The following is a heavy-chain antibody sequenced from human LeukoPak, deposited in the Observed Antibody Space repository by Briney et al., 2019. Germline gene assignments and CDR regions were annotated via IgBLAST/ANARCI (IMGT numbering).Heavy chain of an antibody. CDR1: GFTFSSYG. V-gene: IGHV3-30*18. Sequence: GRSLRLSCAASGFTFSSYGMHGVRQAPGKGLDWVAVISYDGSNKYYADSVKGRFTISRDNSKNTLYLQMNSLRAEDTAVYYCAKVVYYGSGSLGGFDYWGQGTLVTVSS. D-gene: IGHD3-10*01. J-gene: IGHJ4*02. CDR2: ISYDGSNK. CDR3: AKVVYYGSGSLGGFDY.